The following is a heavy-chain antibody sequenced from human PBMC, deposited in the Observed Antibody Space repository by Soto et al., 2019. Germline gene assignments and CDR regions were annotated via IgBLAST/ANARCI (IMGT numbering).Heavy chain of an antibody. CDR2: IYYSGTT. J-gene: IGHJ4*02. V-gene: IGHV4-30-4*01. D-gene: IGHD2-2*01. CDR1: GGSINSYTNY. Sequence: TLSLTCSVSGGSINSYTNYWSWIRQTPSRGLGWIGYIYYSGTTYYNPSLKSRVTISIDKSKNQSSLSLASVIAADTAVYYCARGSYASSFFEWGRGTLVTVCS. CDR3: ARGSYASSFFE.